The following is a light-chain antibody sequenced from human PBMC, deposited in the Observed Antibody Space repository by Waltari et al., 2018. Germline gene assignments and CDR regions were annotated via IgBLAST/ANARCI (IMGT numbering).Light chain of an antibody. CDR1: QIILDNSNNKNN. CDR3: QQHYSSPLT. CDR2: WAS. Sequence: DIVMTQSPDSLAVSLGERATINCRSSQIILDNSNNKNNLTWYQQKPGQAPKLLSYWASTREAGVPARCSGSGSGTHFTLTISSLQAEDVAVYYCQQHYSSPLTFGGGTKVEL. V-gene: IGKV4-1*01. J-gene: IGKJ4*01.